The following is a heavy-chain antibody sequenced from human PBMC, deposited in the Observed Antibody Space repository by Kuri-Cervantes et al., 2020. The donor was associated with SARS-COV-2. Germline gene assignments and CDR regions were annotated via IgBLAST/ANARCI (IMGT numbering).Heavy chain of an antibody. Sequence: ASVKVSCKASGYTFTSCGISWVRQAPGQGLEWMGWISAYNGNTNYAQKLQGRVTMTTDTSTSTAYMELRSLRSDDTAVYYCARDFVVLMVYAQDYYGMDVWGQGTTVTVSS. J-gene: IGHJ6*02. D-gene: IGHD2-8*01. V-gene: IGHV1-18*01. CDR1: GYTFTSCG. CDR2: ISAYNGNT. CDR3: ARDFVVLMVYAQDYYGMDV.